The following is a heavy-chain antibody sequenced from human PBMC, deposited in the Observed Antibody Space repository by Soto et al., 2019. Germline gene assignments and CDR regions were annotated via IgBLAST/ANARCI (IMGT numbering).Heavy chain of an antibody. V-gene: IGHV1-3*01. D-gene: IGHD1-26*01. CDR2: INVANGNT. CDR1: GYDFSSYP. Sequence: QVQLVQSGAEVKKSGASVKVSCKASGYDFSSYPINWVRQAPGQGPEWVGWINVANGNTQYSRKVQDRVTITRDTSATTVYMLLSSLRSEDTAVYFCARRGLPSTIGGAAWAYLDHWGQGTLVTVSS. CDR3: ARRGLPSTIGGAAWAYLDH. J-gene: IGHJ4*02.